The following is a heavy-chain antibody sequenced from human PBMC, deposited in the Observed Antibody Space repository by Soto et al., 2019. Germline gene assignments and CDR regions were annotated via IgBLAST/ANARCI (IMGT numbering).Heavy chain of an antibody. J-gene: IGHJ6*02. CDR3: ARHPAITTFGVYSMYYHGLDV. CDR2: INSDNGNT. V-gene: IGHV1-18*01. Sequence: GASVKVSCKASGYTFSNSGISWGRQAPGQGLEWLGWINSDNGNTNYAQHLQGRVTLTTDTSTSTAYMDLRSLRSDDTAVYYCARHPAITTFGVYSMYYHGLDVWG. CDR1: GYTFSNSG. D-gene: IGHD3-3*01.